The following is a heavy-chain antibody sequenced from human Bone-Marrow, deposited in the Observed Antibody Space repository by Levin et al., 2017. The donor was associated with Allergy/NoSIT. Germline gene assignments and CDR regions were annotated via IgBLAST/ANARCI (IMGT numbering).Heavy chain of an antibody. V-gene: IGHV3-49*03. D-gene: IGHD1-7*01. CDR1: GFTFGDYA. J-gene: IGHJ4*02. CDR2: IRSKAFGGTT. Sequence: PGESLKISCEVSGFTFGDYAMSWFRQAPGKGLEWVGFIRSKAFGGTTEYAASVKGRFTISRVESNSIAYLQMNSLKTEDTAVYYCSRGLELPDYWGQGTLVTVSS. CDR3: SRGLELPDY.